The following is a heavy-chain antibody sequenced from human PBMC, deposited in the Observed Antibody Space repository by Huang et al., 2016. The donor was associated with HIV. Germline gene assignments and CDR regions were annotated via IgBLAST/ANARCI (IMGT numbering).Heavy chain of an antibody. J-gene: IGHJ6*03. CDR1: GGTFRSYG. D-gene: IGHD1-1*01. CDR2: IIPIFGTT. Sequence: QVQLVQSGAGVKKPGSSVKVSCKASGGTFRSYGISWVRQAPGQGLEWMGGIIPIFGTTNDAQKFQGRLTITADESTNTAYMDLSSLTSEDTAVYYCARRSDNDGQTYYYYMDVWGTGTTVTVSS. V-gene: IGHV1-69*13. CDR3: ARRSDNDGQTYYYYMDV.